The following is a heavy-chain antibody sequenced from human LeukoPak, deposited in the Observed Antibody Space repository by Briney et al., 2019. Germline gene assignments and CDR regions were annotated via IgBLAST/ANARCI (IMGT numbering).Heavy chain of an antibody. CDR1: GGSFSGYY. D-gene: IGHD3-22*01. CDR2: INHSGST. CDR3: ARGDSSGPPDY. Sequence: SETLSFTCAVYGGSFSGYYWSWIRQPPGKGLEWIGEINHSGSTNYNPSLKSRVTISVDTSKNQFSLKLSSVTAADTAVYYCARGDSSGPPDYWGQGTLVTVSS. J-gene: IGHJ4*02. V-gene: IGHV4-34*01.